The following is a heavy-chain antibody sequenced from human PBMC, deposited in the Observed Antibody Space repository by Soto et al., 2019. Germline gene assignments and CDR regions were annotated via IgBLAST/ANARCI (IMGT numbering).Heavy chain of an antibody. Sequence: PGGSLRLSCAASGFTLSTYAMHWVRQAPGKGLEYVSAISSNGGSTYYANSVKGRFTISRDNSKNTLYLQMGSLRAEDMAVYYCARESHDYGDYDWFDPWGQGTLVTVSS. V-gene: IGHV3-64*01. CDR2: ISSNGGST. J-gene: IGHJ5*02. CDR1: GFTLSTYA. D-gene: IGHD4-17*01. CDR3: ARESHDYGDYDWFDP.